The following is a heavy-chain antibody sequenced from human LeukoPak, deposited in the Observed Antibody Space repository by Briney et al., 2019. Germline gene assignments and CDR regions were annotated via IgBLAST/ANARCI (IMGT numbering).Heavy chain of an antibody. Sequence: SETLSLTCTVSGGSISSSSYYWSWIRQPPGKGLEWIGEINHSGSTNYNPSLKSRVTISVDTSKNQFSLKLSSVTAADTAVYYCARGNTFYRYYGSRKSFDPWGQGTLVTFSS. CDR1: GGSISSSSYY. CDR2: INHSGST. J-gene: IGHJ5*02. D-gene: IGHD3-10*01. V-gene: IGHV4-39*07. CDR3: ARGNTFYRYYGSRKSFDP.